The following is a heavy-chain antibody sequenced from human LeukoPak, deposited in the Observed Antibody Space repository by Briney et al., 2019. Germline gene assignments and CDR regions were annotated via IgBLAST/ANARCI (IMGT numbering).Heavy chain of an antibody. CDR3: ARDQGCTSTNCYSLFFHY. CDR1: GFTFSTYG. D-gene: IGHD2-2*01. Sequence: PGGSLRLSCAASGFTFSTYGMHWVRQAPGKGLEWVALIWYDGSNKYYADSVKGRFTLSRDNYKNTLYLQMNSLRAEDTAVYYCARDQGCTSTNCYSLFFHYWGQGTLVTVSS. CDR2: IWYDGSNK. V-gene: IGHV3-30*02. J-gene: IGHJ4*02.